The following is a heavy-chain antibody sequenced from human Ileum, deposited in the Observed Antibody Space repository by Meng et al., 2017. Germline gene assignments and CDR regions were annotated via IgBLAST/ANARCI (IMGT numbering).Heavy chain of an antibody. D-gene: IGHD1-26*01. CDR2: IYQSGST. CDR1: GDSISSSGW. J-gene: IGHJ4*02. V-gene: IGHV4-4*02. Sequence: GRLKESGPGMVKPWGTLSLTCAGSGDSISSSGWWSWVRQPPGKGLEWIGQIYQSGSTNYNPSLKSRVTISIDRSENQLSLKLSSVTAADTAVYYCARHIVGPTPGMEYWGQGTLVTVSS. CDR3: ARHIVGPTPGMEY.